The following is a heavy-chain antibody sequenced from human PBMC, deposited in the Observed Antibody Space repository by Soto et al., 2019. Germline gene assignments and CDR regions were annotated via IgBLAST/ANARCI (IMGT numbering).Heavy chain of an antibody. V-gene: IGHV1-2*04. CDR3: ARSGKELRSSSWYTD. Sequence: QVQLVQSGAEVKKPGASVKVSCKASGYTFTGYYMHWVRQAPGQGLEWMGWINPNSGGTNYAQKFQGWVTITRDTSISTAYMELSRLRSDDTAVYYCARSGKELRSSSWYTDWGQGTLVTVSS. J-gene: IGHJ4*02. CDR2: INPNSGGT. CDR1: GYTFTGYY. D-gene: IGHD6-13*01.